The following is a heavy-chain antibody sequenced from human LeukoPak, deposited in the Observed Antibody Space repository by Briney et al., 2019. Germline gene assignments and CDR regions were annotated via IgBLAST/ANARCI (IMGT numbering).Heavy chain of an antibody. CDR2: ISSSGSTI. V-gene: IGHV3-48*03. D-gene: IGHD3-22*01. Sequence: QPGGSLRLSCAASGFTFSSYEMNWVHQAPGKGLEWVSYISSSGSTIYYADSVKGRFTISRDNAKNSLYLQMNSLRAEDTAVYYCARSYYDSSGYLDYWGQGTLVTVSS. J-gene: IGHJ4*02. CDR3: ARSYYDSSGYLDY. CDR1: GFTFSSYE.